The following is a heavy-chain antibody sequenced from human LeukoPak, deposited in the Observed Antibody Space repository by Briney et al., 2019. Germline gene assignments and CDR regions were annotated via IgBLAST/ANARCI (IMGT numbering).Heavy chain of an antibody. CDR1: GGSFSGYY. J-gene: IGHJ5*02. V-gene: IGHV4-34*01. CDR3: ARRAGVNWFDP. CDR2: INHSGST. Sequence: KSSETLSLTCAVYGGSFSGYYWSWIRQPPGKGLEWTGEINHSGSTNYNPSHKSRVTISVDTSKNQFSLKLSSVTAADTAVYYCARRAGVNWFDPWGQGTLVTVSS. D-gene: IGHD3-10*01.